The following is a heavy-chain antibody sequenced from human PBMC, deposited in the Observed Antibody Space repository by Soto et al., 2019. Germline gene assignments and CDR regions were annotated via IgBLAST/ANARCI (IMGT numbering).Heavy chain of an antibody. CDR2: ISAYNGNT. V-gene: IGHV1-18*01. Sequence: ASVKVSCKASGYTFTSYDVSWVRQAPGQGLEWMGWISAYNGNTNYAQKLQGRVTMTTDTSTSTAYMELRNLRSDDTAVYYCVRITIFGVVIIQDYWGQGTLVTVSS. CDR3: VRITIFGVVIIQDY. CDR1: GYTFTSYD. J-gene: IGHJ4*02. D-gene: IGHD3-3*01.